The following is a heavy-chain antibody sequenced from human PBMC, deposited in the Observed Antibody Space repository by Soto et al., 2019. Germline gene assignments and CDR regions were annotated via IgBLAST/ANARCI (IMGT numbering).Heavy chain of an antibody. CDR3: ARHNSSGPAFDP. CDR2: IDPSDSYT. J-gene: IGHJ5*02. D-gene: IGHD3-22*01. V-gene: IGHV5-10-1*01. Sequence: GESLKISCKGSGYSFTSYWISWVRQMPGKGLEWMGRIDPSDSYTNYSPSFQGHVTISADRSISTAYLQWSSLKASDTAMYYCARHNSSGPAFDPWGQGTLVTVSS. CDR1: GYSFTSYW.